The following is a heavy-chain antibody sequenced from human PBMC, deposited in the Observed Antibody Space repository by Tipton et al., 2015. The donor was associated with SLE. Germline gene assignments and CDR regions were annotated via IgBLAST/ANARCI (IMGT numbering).Heavy chain of an antibody. CDR1: GFTFGDYA. V-gene: IGHV3-49*03. J-gene: IGHJ6*02. Sequence: SLRLSCTASGFTFGDYAMSWFRQAPGKGLEWVGFIRSKAYGGTTEYAASVKGRFTISRDDSKSIAYLQMNSLKTEDTAVYYCTRDLGYSYGPRGMDVWGQGTTVTGSS. D-gene: IGHD5-18*01. CDR3: TRDLGYSYGPRGMDV. CDR2: IRSKAYGGTT.